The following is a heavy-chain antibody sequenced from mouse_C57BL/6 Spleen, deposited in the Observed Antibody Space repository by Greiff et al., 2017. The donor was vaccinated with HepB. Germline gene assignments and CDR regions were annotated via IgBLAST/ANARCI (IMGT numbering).Heavy chain of an antibody. CDR3: ALANWAFAY. V-gene: IGHV1-26*01. CDR1: GYTFTDYY. J-gene: IGHJ3*01. Sequence: EVKLQQSGPELVKPGASVKISCKASGYTFTDYYMNWVKQSHGKSLEWIGDINPNNGGTSYNQKFKGKATLTVDKSSSTAYMELRSLTSEDSAVYYCALANWAFAYWGQGTLVTVSA. CDR2: INPNNGGT. D-gene: IGHD4-1*01.